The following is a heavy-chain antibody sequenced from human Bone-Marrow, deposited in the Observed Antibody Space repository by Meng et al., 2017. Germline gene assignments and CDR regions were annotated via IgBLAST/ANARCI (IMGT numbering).Heavy chain of an antibody. J-gene: IGHJ4*02. D-gene: IGHD3-10*01. V-gene: IGHV1-69*02. Sequence: SVKVSCKASGGTFSSYTISWVRQAPGQGLEWMGRIIPILGIANYAQKFQGRVTITADKSTSTAYMELSSLRSEDTAVYYCARGSSYYGSGSYLIDYWGQGTLVTGSS. CDR1: GGTFSSYT. CDR2: IIPILGIA. CDR3: ARGSSYYGSGSYLIDY.